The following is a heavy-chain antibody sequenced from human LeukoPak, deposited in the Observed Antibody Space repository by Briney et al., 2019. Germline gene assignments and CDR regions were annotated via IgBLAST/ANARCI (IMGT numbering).Heavy chain of an antibody. CDR3: ARCQRSTWGMATIN. D-gene: IGHD5-24*01. CDR1: GGSISSYY. Sequence: SETLSLTCTVSGGSISSYYWSWIRQPPGKGLEWIGYIYYSGSTNYNPSLKSRVTISVDTSKNQFSLKLSSVTAADTAVYYCARCQRSTWGMATINWGQGTLVTVSS. CDR2: IYYSGST. J-gene: IGHJ4*02. V-gene: IGHV4-59*08.